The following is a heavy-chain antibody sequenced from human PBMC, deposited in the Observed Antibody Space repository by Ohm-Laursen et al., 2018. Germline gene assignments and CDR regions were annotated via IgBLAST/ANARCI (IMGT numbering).Heavy chain of an antibody. J-gene: IGHJ4*02. CDR1: GFTFRTYS. D-gene: IGHD4-17*01. CDR3: AIGAPFYGGFDY. Sequence: SLRLSCSASGFTFRTYSMNWVRQSPGKGLEWLSYIDASGGTIYYADSVKGRLTISRDNAKNSLYLQMSGLRGEDTAVYYCAIGAPFYGGFDYWGQGTLVTVSS. V-gene: IGHV3-48*01. CDR2: IDASGGTI.